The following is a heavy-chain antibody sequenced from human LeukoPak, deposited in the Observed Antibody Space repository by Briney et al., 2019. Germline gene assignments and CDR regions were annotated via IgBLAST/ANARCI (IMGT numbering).Heavy chain of an antibody. J-gene: IGHJ4*02. CDR2: ISGSGNGGSI. D-gene: IGHD3-16*01. Sequence: GGSLRLSCSASGFVFSIYTMYWVRQAPGKGPEYVSTISGSGNGGSIYYADSVKGRFTISRDDSKSILYLQMNGLRSEDTAVYYCVKDFGRVRGAPDSWGQGTLVTVSS. CDR3: VKDFGRVRGAPDS. V-gene: IGHV3-64D*06. CDR1: GFVFSIYT.